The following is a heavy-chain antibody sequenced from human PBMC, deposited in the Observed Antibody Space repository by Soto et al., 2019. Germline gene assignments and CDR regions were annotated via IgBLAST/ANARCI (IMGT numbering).Heavy chain of an antibody. J-gene: IGHJ5*02. CDR3: SREQSWHDLVWLFEP. CDR2: IIPGGVNK. Sequence: ASVKVSCKAFGYSFTGHYMHWVRQAPGQGLEWMGTIIPGGVNKAYAQKFQGRVTMTSDTSTSTVYMELTSLTSEDTAIYYRSREQSWHDLVWLFEPRGQGTLVTVSS. CDR1: GYSFTGHY. V-gene: IGHV1-46*01. D-gene: IGHD1-1*01.